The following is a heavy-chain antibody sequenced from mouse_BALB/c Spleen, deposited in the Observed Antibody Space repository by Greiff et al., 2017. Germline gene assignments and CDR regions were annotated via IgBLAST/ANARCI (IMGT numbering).Heavy chain of an antibody. CDR2: IDPENGDT. Sequence: EVQLQQSGAELVRSGASVKLSCTASGFNIKDYYMHWVKQRPEQGLEWIRWIDPENGDTEYAPKFQGKATMTADTSSNTAYLQLSSLTSEDTAVYYCNALLRLRAYWGQGTTLTVSS. V-gene: IGHV14-4*02. J-gene: IGHJ2*01. CDR1: GFNIKDYY. CDR3: NALLRLRAY. D-gene: IGHD1-2*01.